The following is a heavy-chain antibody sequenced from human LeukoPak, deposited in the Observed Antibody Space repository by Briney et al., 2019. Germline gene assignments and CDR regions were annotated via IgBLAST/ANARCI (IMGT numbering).Heavy chain of an antibody. D-gene: IGHD3-22*01. Sequence: VGSLRLSCAASGFSFSSYAMNWVRQAPGKGLEWVAFMQYDGSEIYYADSVKGRFTISRDNSKNTLYLQMNSLKGDDTAMYYCAAPGDSSGYYPVDWGQGTLVTVSP. CDR1: GFSFSSYA. CDR3: AAPGDSSGYYPVD. J-gene: IGHJ4*02. CDR2: MQYDGSEI. V-gene: IGHV3-30*02.